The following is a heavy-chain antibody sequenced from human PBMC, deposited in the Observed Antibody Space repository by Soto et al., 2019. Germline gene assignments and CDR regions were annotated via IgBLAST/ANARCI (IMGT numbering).Heavy chain of an antibody. CDR3: ARGRRHYDFWSGYNYWFDH. CDR2: IYHSGST. V-gene: IGHV4-38-2*01. J-gene: IGHJ5*02. CDR1: GYSISSGYY. Sequence: XETLSLTCAVAGYSISSGYYWGWIRQPPVKGLEWIGSIYHSGSTYYNPSLKSRVTILVDTSKNQFSLKLSSVTAADTAVYHCARGRRHYDFWSGYNYWFDHWGQGTLVTVSS. D-gene: IGHD3-3*01.